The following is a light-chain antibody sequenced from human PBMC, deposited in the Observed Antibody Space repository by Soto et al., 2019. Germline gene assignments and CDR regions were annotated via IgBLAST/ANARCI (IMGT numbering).Light chain of an antibody. J-gene: IGKJ4*01. CDR3: QQYGDSPLT. V-gene: IGKV3-20*01. Sequence: IALTQAPGTLSLSPGDIATLSYRPSQSLSNNIYLAWYQQKPGQAPRLLIYGASSRATGIPDRFSGSGSGTDFTLTISRLEPEDFAVYHCQQYGDSPLTLGGGTKVDIK. CDR1: QSLSNNIY. CDR2: GAS.